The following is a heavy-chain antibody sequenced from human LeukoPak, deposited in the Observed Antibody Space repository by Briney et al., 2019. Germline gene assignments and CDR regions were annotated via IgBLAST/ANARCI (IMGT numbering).Heavy chain of an antibody. Sequence: APVKVSCKASGYTFSSYYIHWVRQAPGQGLEWMGIINPSGGTTSYAQKFQGRVTMTRDTSTSTVYMGLSSLRSEDTAVFYCARAAAGSELDYWGQGTLVTVSS. D-gene: IGHD6-13*01. CDR3: ARAAAGSELDY. CDR2: INPSGGTT. V-gene: IGHV1-46*01. CDR1: GYTFSSYY. J-gene: IGHJ4*02.